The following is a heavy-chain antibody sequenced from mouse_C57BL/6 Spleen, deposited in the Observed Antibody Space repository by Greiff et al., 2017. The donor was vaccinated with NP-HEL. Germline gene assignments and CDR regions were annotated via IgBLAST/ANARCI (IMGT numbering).Heavy chain of an antibody. V-gene: IGHV5-17*01. CDR2: ISSGSSTI. Sequence: EVQLVESGGGLVKPGGSLKLSCAASGFTFSDYGMHWVRQAPEKGLEWVAYISSGSSTIYYADTVKGRFTISRDNAKNTLFLQMTSLRSEDTAMYYCARQDGYYVGYWGQGTTLTVSS. D-gene: IGHD2-3*01. CDR1: GFTFSDYG. CDR3: ARQDGYYVGY. J-gene: IGHJ2*01.